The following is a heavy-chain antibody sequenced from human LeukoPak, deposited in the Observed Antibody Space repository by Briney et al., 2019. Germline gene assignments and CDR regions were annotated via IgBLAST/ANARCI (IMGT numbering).Heavy chain of an antibody. J-gene: IGHJ4*02. Sequence: GGSLRLSCAASGFTVSSNYMSWVRQAPGKGLEWVSVIYSGGSTYYADSVKGRFTISRDNSKNTLYLQMNSLRAEDTAVYYCARELGATPSYFDYWGQGTLVTVSS. D-gene: IGHD1-26*01. V-gene: IGHV3-66*01. CDR2: IYSGGST. CDR1: GFTVSSNY. CDR3: ARELGATPSYFDY.